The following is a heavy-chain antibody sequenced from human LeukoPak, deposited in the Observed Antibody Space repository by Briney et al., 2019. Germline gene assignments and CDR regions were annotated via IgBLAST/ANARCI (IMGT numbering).Heavy chain of an antibody. J-gene: IGHJ4*02. CDR1: GFAFTVYH. V-gene: IGHV1-2*02. D-gene: IGHD3-9*01. Sequence: RASVKVSCKATGFAFTVYHMHWVRQAPGQGKGWMGWINPNSGGTNYAQNSQCRVTMTRDTTIRTAYSVNRGLGPEGTVVCYYAKARYFDGVFDYWGQGSL. CDR2: INPNSGGT. CDR3: AKARYFDGVFDY.